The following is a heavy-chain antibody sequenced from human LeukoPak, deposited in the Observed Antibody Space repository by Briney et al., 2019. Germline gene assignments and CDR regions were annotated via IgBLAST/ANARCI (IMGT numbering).Heavy chain of an antibody. J-gene: IGHJ4*02. CDR1: GYTFTSYG. Sequence: ASVKVSCKASGYTFTSYGISWVRQAPGQGLEWVGWISTYNGNTNYAQKLLGRVTMTTDTSTTTAYMELRSLRSDDTAVYYCARAYDYGDAGLPRDWGQGTLVPVSS. CDR2: ISTYNGNT. D-gene: IGHD4-17*01. V-gene: IGHV1-18*01. CDR3: ARAYDYGDAGLPRD.